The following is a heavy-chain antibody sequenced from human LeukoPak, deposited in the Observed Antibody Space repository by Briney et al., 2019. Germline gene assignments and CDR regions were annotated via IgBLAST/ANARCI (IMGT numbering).Heavy chain of an antibody. CDR1: GFIFSTSW. Sequence: GGSLRLSCAASGFIFSTSWMSWVRQAPGKGLEWVSYISSSGSTIYYADSVKGRFTISRDNAKNSLYLQMNSLRAEDTAVYYCAELGITMIGGVWGKGTTVTISS. V-gene: IGHV3-48*04. CDR3: AELGITMIGGV. CDR2: ISSSGSTI. J-gene: IGHJ6*04. D-gene: IGHD3-10*02.